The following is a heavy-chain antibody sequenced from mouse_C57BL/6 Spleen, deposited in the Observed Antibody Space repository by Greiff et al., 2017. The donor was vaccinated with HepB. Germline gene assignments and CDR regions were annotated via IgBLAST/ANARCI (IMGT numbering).Heavy chain of an antibody. CDR1: GFTFSSYA. D-gene: IGHD1-1*01. V-gene: IGHV5-4*01. CDR2: ISDGGSYT. Sequence: EVQRVESGGGLVKPGGSLKLSCAASGFTFSSYAMSWVRQTPEKRLEWVATISDGGSYTYYPDNVKGRFTISRDNAKNNLYLQMSHLKSEDTAMYYCARDGDYYGSSPWFAYWGQGTLVTVSA. J-gene: IGHJ3*01. CDR3: ARDGDYYGSSPWFAY.